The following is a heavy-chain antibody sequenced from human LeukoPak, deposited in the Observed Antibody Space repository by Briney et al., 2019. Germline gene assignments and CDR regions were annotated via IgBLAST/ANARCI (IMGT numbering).Heavy chain of an antibody. J-gene: IGHJ4*02. D-gene: IGHD1-7*01. Sequence: GGSLRPSCAASGFAFSSYWMSWVRQAPGKGLEWVANIKQDGSEKYYVDSVKGRFTISRDNAKNLVYLQMNSLRAEDTAVYYCARGWNYAFRFDYWGQGTLVTVSS. CDR1: GFAFSSYW. CDR3: ARGWNYAFRFDY. CDR2: IKQDGSEK. V-gene: IGHV3-7*01.